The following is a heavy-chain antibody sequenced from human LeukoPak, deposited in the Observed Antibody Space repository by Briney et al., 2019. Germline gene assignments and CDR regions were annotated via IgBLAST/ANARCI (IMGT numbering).Heavy chain of an antibody. CDR1: GFTFSSYG. Sequence: PGGSLRLSCAASGFTFSSYGMHWVRQAPGKGLEWVAFIRYDGSNKYYADSVKGRFTISRDNSKNTLYLQMNRLRAEDTAVYYCATVVEYSSGGSSFDYWGQGTLVTVSS. CDR2: IRYDGSNK. V-gene: IGHV3-30*02. D-gene: IGHD6-19*01. CDR3: ATVVEYSSGGSSFDY. J-gene: IGHJ4*02.